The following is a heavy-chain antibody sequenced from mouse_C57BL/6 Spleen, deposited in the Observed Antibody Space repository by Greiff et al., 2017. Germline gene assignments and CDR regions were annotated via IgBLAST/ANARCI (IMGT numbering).Heavy chain of an antibody. CDR2: IHPNSGST. CDR1: GYTFTSYW. J-gene: IGHJ2*01. V-gene: IGHV1-64*01. Sequence: QVQLQQPGAELVKPGASVKLSCKASGYTFTSYWMHWVKQRPGQGLEWIGMIHPNSGSTNYNEKFKSKATLTVDKSSSPAYMQLSSLTSEDSAVYYCARSGSSHYFDYWGQGTTLTVSS. CDR3: ARSGSSHYFDY. D-gene: IGHD1-1*01.